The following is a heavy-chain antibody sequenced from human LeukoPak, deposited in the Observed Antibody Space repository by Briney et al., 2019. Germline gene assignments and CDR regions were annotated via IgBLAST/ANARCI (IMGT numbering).Heavy chain of an antibody. D-gene: IGHD6-13*01. J-gene: IGHJ6*02. V-gene: IGHV3-33*01. Sequence: GGSLRLSCTASGFTFGDYAMSWFRQAPGKGLEWVAVIWYDGSNKYYADSVKGRFTISRDNSKNTLYLQMNSLRAEDTAVYYCAGEYSSSWLPYYYYGMDVWGQGTTVTVSS. CDR3: AGEYSSSWLPYYYYGMDV. CDR2: IWYDGSNK. CDR1: GFTFGDYA.